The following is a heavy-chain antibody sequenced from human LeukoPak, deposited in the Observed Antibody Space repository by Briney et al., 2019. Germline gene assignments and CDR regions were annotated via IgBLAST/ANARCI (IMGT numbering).Heavy chain of an antibody. Sequence: PGGSLRLSCAASGFTFSSYSMNWVRQAPGKGLEWVSSISSSSSYIYYADSVKGRFTISRDNAKNSLYLQMNSLRAEDTAVYYCARDRRGLYGDYEGDYWGQGTLVTVSS. V-gene: IGHV3-21*01. CDR1: GFTFSSYS. D-gene: IGHD4-17*01. CDR2: ISSSSSYI. CDR3: ARDRRGLYGDYEGDY. J-gene: IGHJ4*02.